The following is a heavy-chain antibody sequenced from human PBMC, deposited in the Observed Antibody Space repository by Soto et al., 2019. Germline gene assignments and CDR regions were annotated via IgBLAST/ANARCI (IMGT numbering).Heavy chain of an antibody. V-gene: IGHV4-61*01. CDR1: GGSVSSESHY. Sequence: PSETLSLTCTVSGGSVSSESHYWSWIRQTPGKGLEWIGYIYYTGSTNYNPSLKSRVTISVDTSKNQFSLKLNSLTAADTAVYYCARVSSSWSNYFDYWGQGTPVTVSS. CDR2: IYYTGST. D-gene: IGHD6-13*01. J-gene: IGHJ4*02. CDR3: ARVSSSWSNYFDY.